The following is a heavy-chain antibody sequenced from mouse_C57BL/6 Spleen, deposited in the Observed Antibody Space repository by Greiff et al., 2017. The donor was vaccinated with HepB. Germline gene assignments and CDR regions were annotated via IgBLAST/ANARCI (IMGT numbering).Heavy chain of an antibody. V-gene: IGHV1-81*01. D-gene: IGHD2-4*01. CDR1: GYTFTSYG. J-gene: IGHJ4*01. Sequence: VQLQQSGAELARPGASVKLSCKASGYTFTSYGISWVKQRTGQGLEWIGEIYPRSGNTYYNEKFKGKATLTADKSSSTAYMELRSLTSEDSAVYFCARREAIYYDYDLDAMDYWGQGTSVTVSS. CDR2: IYPRSGNT. CDR3: ARREAIYYDYDLDAMDY.